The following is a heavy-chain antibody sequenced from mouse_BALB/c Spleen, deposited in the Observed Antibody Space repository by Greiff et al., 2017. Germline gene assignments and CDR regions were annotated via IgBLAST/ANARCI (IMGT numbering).Heavy chain of an antibody. J-gene: IGHJ4*01. D-gene: IGHD2-1*01. CDR1: GFTFSDYY. CDR2: ISDGGSYT. V-gene: IGHV5-4*02. CDR3: ARRLLYGNHGVDY. Sequence: DVQLVESGGGLVKPGGSLKLSCAASGFTFSDYYMYWVRQTPEKRLEWVATISDGGSYTYYPDSVKGRFTISRDNAKNNLYLQMSSLKSEDTAMYYCARRLLYGNHGVDYWGQGTSVTVSS.